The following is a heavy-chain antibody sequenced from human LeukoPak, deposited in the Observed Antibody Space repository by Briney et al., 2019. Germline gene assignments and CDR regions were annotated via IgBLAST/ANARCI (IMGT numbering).Heavy chain of an antibody. D-gene: IGHD5-24*01. CDR1: GVSVSNFY. V-gene: IGHV4-4*07. J-gene: IGHJ6*03. CDR3: VRDKRGWLQEKNYYYYVDV. CDR2: IYTNGRT. Sequence: KPSETLSLTCAVSGVSVSNFYWSWIRQPAGKGLEWVGRIYTNGRTKYNPSLNSRVSLSVDTSKNQLSLRLASVTAADTAVFYCVRDKRGWLQEKNYYYYVDVWGQGTPVTVSS.